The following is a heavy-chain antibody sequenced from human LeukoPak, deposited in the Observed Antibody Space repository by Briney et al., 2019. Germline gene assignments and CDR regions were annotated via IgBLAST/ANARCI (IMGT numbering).Heavy chain of an antibody. CDR3: ATILIRFLEWSPGVFDI. CDR2: INPNTGGT. D-gene: IGHD3-3*01. V-gene: IGHV1-2*02. Sequence: ASVQVSCKASGYTFTAYYIHWVRQAPGQGLEWMGWINPNTGGTNYAQKFQGRVTMTRDTSINTVYMDLSRLRSEDTAVYYCATILIRFLEWSPGVFDIWGQGTMVTVSS. J-gene: IGHJ3*02. CDR1: GYTFTAYY.